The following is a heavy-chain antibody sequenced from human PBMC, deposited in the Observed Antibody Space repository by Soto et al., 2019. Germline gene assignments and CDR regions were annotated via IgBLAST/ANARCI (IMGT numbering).Heavy chain of an antibody. V-gene: IGHV4-59*01. J-gene: IGHJ5*02. Sequence: SETLSLTCTVSGGSISSYYWSWIRQPPGKGLEWIGYIYYSVSTNYNPSLKSRVTISVDTSKNQFSLKLSSLTAADTAVYYCSRVPSILGGQYGDWFDPWGQGTLVTVSS. CDR2: IYYSVST. CDR3: SRVPSILGGQYGDWFDP. D-gene: IGHD3-3*01. CDR1: GGSISSYY.